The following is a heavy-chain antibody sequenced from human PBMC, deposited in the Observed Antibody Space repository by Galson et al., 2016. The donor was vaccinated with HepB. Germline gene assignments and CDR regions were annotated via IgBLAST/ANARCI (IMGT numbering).Heavy chain of an antibody. V-gene: IGHV3-7*01. CDR3: AKNFGDYVGDTFDM. Sequence: SLRLSCAASGFTFNFYLMSWVRQAPGKGLEWAANINQDGSEKSYMDSVKGRFNISRGNAKNSLYLQMNSLRAEDTAVYYCAKNFGDYVGDTFDMWGQGTMVTVSS. CDR1: GFTFNFYL. CDR2: INQDGSEK. D-gene: IGHD4-17*01. J-gene: IGHJ3*02.